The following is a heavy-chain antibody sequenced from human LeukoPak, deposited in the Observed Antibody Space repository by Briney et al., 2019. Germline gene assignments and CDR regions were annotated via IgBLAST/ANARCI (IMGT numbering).Heavy chain of an antibody. J-gene: IGHJ4*02. CDR2: IEKDVSEK. Sequence: GGSLRLSCAASGFTFSTYWMNWVRQAPGKGLEWVANIEKDVSEKNYVDSVRGRFTISRDNAKNSLYLQMNSLRAEDTAVYFCVAGSGWLPDYWGQGTLVIVSS. V-gene: IGHV3-7*01. CDR3: VAGSGWLPDY. D-gene: IGHD6-19*01. CDR1: GFTFSTYW.